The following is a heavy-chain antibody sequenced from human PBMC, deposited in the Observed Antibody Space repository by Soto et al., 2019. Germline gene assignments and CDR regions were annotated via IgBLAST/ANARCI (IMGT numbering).Heavy chain of an antibody. CDR3: AKNSSSDCLDS. J-gene: IGHJ5*01. CDR1: GYVFSNYG. D-gene: IGHD6-19*01. Sequence: VQLVQSGAELKIPGASVKVSCQTSGYVFSNYGLTWVRQAPRQGLEWLGWISIYVSYSHSSPKFHGRLIMTTDTSTNTAFMDLRNLRIDDTAVYFCAKNSSSDCLDSWGQGTLITISS. V-gene: IGHV1-18*01. CDR2: ISIYVSYS.